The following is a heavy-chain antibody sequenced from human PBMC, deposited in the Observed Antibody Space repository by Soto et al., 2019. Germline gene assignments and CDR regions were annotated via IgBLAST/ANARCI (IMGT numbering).Heavy chain of an antibody. J-gene: IGHJ6*02. V-gene: IGHV3-48*02. D-gene: IGHD2-8*01. Sequence: QAGGSLRLSCAASGFSFSTYSINWVRQAPGKGLEWFSYITSDSSTISYADSVKGRFTVSRDNAKNSLYLQMNSLRDEDTAVYYCARVGRGVYGMDVWGQGTSVTVS. CDR1: GFSFSTYS. CDR2: ITSDSSTI. CDR3: ARVGRGVYGMDV.